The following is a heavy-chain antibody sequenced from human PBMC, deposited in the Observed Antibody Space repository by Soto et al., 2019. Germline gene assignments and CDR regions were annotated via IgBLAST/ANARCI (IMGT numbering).Heavy chain of an antibody. V-gene: IGHV4-34*01. CDR1: GGSFSGYY. J-gene: IGHJ6*02. CDR3: ARVTGRYSYGMDV. CDR2: INHSGST. Sequence: QVQLQQWGAGLLKPSETLSLTCAVYGGSFSGYYWSWIRQPPGKGLEWIGEINHSGSTNYNPSLKSRVTISVDTSKNQFSLKLRSVTAADTAVYYCARVTGRYSYGMDVWGQGTTVTVSS.